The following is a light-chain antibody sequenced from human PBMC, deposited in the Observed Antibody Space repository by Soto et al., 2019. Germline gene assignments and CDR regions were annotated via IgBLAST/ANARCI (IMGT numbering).Light chain of an antibody. CDR2: DVS. V-gene: IGKV3D-15*01. CDR1: QSVSSN. J-gene: IGKJ5*01. CDR3: QQRNVWPPIT. Sequence: ITPFSSTPSASVGDRVTITCRASQSVSSNLAWYQQKPGQAPRLLIYDVSTRATGIPTRFSGSGSGTEFTLTISSLEPEDFAVYYCQQRNVWPPITFGQGTRLEIK.